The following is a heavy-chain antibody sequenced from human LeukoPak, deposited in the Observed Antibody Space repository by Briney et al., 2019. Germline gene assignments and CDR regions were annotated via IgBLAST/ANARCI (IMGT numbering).Heavy chain of an antibody. CDR3: ARGADGSPGILDY. Sequence: SETLSLTCTVSGGSISSYYWSWIRQPLGKGLAWIGYIYYSGSTNYNPSLKSRVTISVDTSKNQFSLKLSSVTAADTAVYYCARGADGSPGILDYWGQGTLVTVSS. D-gene: IGHD3-3*02. CDR1: GGSISSYY. V-gene: IGHV4-59*08. J-gene: IGHJ4*02. CDR2: IYYSGST.